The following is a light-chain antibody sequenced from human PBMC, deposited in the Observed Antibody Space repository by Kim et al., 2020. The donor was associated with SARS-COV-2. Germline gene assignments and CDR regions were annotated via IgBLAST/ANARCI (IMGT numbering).Light chain of an antibody. V-gene: IGKV3-15*01. J-gene: IGKJ2*01. Sequence: ERVMTQSPATLCVSPGERATLSCWASQSVDNNVAWYHQKPGQAPRLLIYGASTRATDIPARFSGSGSGTEFILTISSLQSEDVGVYYCQQYHDWPLYTFGQGTKMEI. CDR2: GAS. CDR1: QSVDNN. CDR3: QQYHDWPLYT.